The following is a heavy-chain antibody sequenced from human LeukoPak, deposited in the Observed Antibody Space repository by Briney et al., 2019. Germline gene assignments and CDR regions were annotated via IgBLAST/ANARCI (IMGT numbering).Heavy chain of an antibody. Sequence: GGSLRLSCAASGFTFSNYGIQWVRQAPGKGLEWVAIISYNGNTKYYGDSVRGRFTISRDNSKNTVYLQMSSLRGDDTAIYYCARDRDFGVVSPWCDYWGQGILVTVSS. CDR2: ISYNGNTK. D-gene: IGHD3-3*01. V-gene: IGHV3-30*03. CDR1: GFTFSNYG. J-gene: IGHJ4*02. CDR3: ARDRDFGVVSPWCDY.